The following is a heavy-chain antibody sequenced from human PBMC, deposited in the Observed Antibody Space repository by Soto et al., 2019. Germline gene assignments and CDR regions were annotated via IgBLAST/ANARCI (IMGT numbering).Heavy chain of an antibody. CDR3: ARPDSTGSYDH. CDR1: GYSFTSYW. V-gene: IGHV5-51*01. D-gene: IGHD6-19*01. Sequence: PGESLKISCTGSGYSFTSYWIAWVRQMPGKGLDWMAIINPGDSDTRYSPSFQGQVTMSADKSINTAYLQWSSLKPSDTAMYYCARPDSTGSYDHWGHGTLVTVSS. J-gene: IGHJ5*02. CDR2: INPGDSDT.